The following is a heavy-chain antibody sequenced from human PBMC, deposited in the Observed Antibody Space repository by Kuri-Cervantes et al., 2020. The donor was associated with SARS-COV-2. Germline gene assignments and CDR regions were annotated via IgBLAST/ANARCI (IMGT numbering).Heavy chain of an antibody. CDR2: IIPIFGTA. CDR1: GGTFSSYA. V-gene: IGHV1-69*01. CDR3: ARDRGYCSGGSCPPLRP. J-gene: IGHJ5*02. Sequence: KISCKASGGTFSSYAISWVRQAPGQGLEWMEGIIPIFGTANYAQKFQGRVTITADESTSTAYMELSSLRSEDTAVYYCARDRGYCSGGSCPPLRPWGQGTLVTVSS. D-gene: IGHD2-15*01.